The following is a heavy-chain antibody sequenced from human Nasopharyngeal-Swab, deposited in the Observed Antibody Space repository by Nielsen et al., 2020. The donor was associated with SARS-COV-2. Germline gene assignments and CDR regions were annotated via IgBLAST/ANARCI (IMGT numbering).Heavy chain of an antibody. D-gene: IGHD3-22*01. V-gene: IGHV4-39*01. J-gene: IGHJ4*02. CDR3: ARPGYDSSGYTSYFDY. Sequence: VRQMPGKGLEWIGSIYYSGSTYYNPSLKSRVTISVDTSKNHFSLKLSSVTAADTAVYYCARPGYDSSGYTSYFDYWGQGTLVTVSS. CDR2: IYYSGST.